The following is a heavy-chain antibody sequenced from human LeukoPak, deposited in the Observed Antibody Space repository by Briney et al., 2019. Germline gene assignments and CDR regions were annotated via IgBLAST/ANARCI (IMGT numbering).Heavy chain of an antibody. J-gene: IGHJ3*02. CDR3: AKDWDGSGWYQDYAFDI. Sequence: PGRSLRLSCAASGFTFDDYAMHWVRQAPGKGLEWVSGISWNSGSIGYADSVKGRFTILRDNSKNTVYLQMNSLRAEDTAVYYCAKDWDGSGWYQDYAFDIWGQGTMVTVSS. V-gene: IGHV3-9*01. CDR2: ISWNSGSI. CDR1: GFTFDDYA. D-gene: IGHD6-19*01.